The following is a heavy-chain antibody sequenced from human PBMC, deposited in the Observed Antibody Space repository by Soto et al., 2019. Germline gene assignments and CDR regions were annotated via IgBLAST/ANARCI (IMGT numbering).Heavy chain of an antibody. CDR1: GGCIRSAGYY. Sequence: SESLSLSGTVSGGCIRSAGYYGSLLRNHPGKGLEWIGYIHYSGSTYYNPSLKSRVTLSVDTSKNQFSLKLSSVTAANTAVYYCARDSGQYGRLRGEQSWLDPWGQGTLVTVSS. CDR3: ARDSGQYGRLRGEQSWLDP. D-gene: IGHD4-17*01. J-gene: IGHJ5*02. CDR2: IHYSGST. V-gene: IGHV4-31*03.